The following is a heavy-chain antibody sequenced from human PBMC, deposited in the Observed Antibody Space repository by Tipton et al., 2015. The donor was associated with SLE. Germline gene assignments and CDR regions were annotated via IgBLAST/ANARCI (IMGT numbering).Heavy chain of an antibody. J-gene: IGHJ6*03. D-gene: IGHD1-26*01. CDR1: GGSISSYY. CDR2: IYYSGST. CDR3: ARVGWELKDYYYMDV. V-gene: IGHV4-59*01. Sequence: TLSLTCTVSGGSISSYYWSWIRQPPGKGLEWIGNIYYSGSTNYNPSLKSRVTISVDTPKNQISPKLSSVTAADTAVYYCARVGWELKDYYYMDVWGKATTVTVSS.